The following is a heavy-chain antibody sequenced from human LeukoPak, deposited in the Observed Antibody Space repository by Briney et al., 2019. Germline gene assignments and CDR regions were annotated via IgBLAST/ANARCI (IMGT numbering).Heavy chain of an antibody. V-gene: IGHV3-23*01. J-gene: IGHJ4*02. D-gene: IGHD6-19*01. CDR1: GFTFSSYG. Sequence: PGGSLRLSCAASGFTFSSYGVNWVRRAPGKGLEWVSGISISYSRTYYADSVKGRFTISRDNSRNTLYLQMNSLRAEDTAIYYCAKVSGQVEDWGQGTLVTVTS. CDR3: AKVSGQVED. CDR2: ISISYSRT.